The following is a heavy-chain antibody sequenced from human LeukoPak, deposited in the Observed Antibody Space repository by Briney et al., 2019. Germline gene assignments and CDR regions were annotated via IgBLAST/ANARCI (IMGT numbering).Heavy chain of an antibody. Sequence: GSLRLSCAASGFTFSSYSMNWVRQAPGKGLEWVSYISSSSSTIYYADSVKGRFTISRDNAKNSLYLQMNSLRAEDTAVYYCATADYDFWSPFFDYWGQGTLVTVSS. V-gene: IGHV3-48*04. D-gene: IGHD3-3*01. CDR1: GFTFSSYS. CDR3: ATADYDFWSPFFDY. CDR2: ISSSSSTI. J-gene: IGHJ4*02.